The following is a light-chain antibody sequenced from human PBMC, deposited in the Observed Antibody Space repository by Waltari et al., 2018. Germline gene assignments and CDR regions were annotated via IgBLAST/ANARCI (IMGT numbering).Light chain of an antibody. V-gene: IGKV3-20*01. CDR3: QQSGSSPLT. CDR1: QSVSNSY. J-gene: IGKJ4*01. CDR2: GAF. Sequence: EIVFTQSPRPLSLSPGETATLSCRASQSVSNSYLAWYQHKHGQAPRLIIYGAFNRASGLPDRFSGSESGTDFTLTISRLEPEDCAVYYCQQSGSSPLTFGGGTKVEIK.